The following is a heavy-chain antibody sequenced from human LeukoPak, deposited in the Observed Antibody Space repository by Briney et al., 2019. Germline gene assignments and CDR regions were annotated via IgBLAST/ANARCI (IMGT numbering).Heavy chain of an antibody. Sequence: SGPTLVKPTQTLTLTCAFSGFSLSTSGVGVGWIRQPPGKALEWLALIYWDDDKRYTPSLVGRLTITKDTSANQVVLTVTNMDPVGTATYYCAHRFLLSGYYGIFDYWGQGALVTVSS. V-gene: IGHV2-5*02. D-gene: IGHD3-3*01. CDR1: GFSLSTSGVG. CDR3: AHRFLLSGYYGIFDY. J-gene: IGHJ4*02. CDR2: IYWDDDK.